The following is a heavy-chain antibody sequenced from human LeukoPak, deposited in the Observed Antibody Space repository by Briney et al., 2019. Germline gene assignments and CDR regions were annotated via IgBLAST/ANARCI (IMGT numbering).Heavy chain of an antibody. D-gene: IGHD2-21*02. CDR1: GGSFSGYY. J-gene: IGHJ6*03. CDR2: INHSGST. CDR3: ARLNCGGDCLFSLYYYYMDV. V-gene: IGHV4-34*01. Sequence: SETLSLTCAVYGGSFSGYYWSWIRQPPGKGLEWIGEINHSGSTNYNPSLKSRVTISVDTPKNQFSLKLSSVTAADTAVYYCARLNCGGDCLFSLYYYYMDVWGKGTTVTISS.